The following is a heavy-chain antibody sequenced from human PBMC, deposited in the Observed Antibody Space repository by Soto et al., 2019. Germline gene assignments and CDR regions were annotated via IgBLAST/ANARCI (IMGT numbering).Heavy chain of an antibody. CDR3: ATAEVDY. CDR2: MNSDGSTT. J-gene: IGHJ4*02. Sequence: HPGGSLRLSCAASGFTFGNYWMHWVRQAPGKGLEWVSRMNSDGSTTNYAGSVKGRFTVSRDNARNTLHLQMNSLRAEDTAVYYCATAEVDYWGPGTLVTVSS. V-gene: IGHV3-74*01. CDR1: GFTFGNYW.